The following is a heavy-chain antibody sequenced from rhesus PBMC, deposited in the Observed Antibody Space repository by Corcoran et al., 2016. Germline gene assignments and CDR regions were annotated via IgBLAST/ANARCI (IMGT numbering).Heavy chain of an antibody. CDR2: IESTNGKT. CDR3: ARVGYSSGWYLWYFDI. CDR1: GGSISGGYG. J-gene: IGHJ2*01. Sequence: QVQLQESVAGLLKPSDTLSLTCAVSGGSISGGYGWGWIRRPPGKGLEGMGTIESTNGKTYYNPSINSRVTISTDSSKNQFVQKLSSVNAADTAVYYCARVGYSSGWYLWYFDIWGPGTPITISS. D-gene: IGHD6-31*01. V-gene: IGHV4S7*01.